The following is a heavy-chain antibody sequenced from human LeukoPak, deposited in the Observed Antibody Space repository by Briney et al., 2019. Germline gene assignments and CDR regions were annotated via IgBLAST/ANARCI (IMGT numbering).Heavy chain of an antibody. CDR3: ARDIYGDYWAGDYYYGMDV. D-gene: IGHD4-17*01. CDR2: IQYDGSNK. J-gene: IGHJ6*02. V-gene: IGHV3-30*02. CDR1: GFTFSGYG. Sequence: GGSLRLSCAASGFTFSGYGMHWVRQAPGKGLQWVAFIQYDGSNKFYADSVKGRFTISRDNSKNTLWLQMNSLRAEDTAVYYCARDIYGDYWAGDYYYGMDVWGQGTTVTVSS.